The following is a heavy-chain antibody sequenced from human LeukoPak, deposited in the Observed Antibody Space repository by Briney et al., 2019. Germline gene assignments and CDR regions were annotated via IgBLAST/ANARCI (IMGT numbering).Heavy chain of an antibody. CDR3: AVLTTVIQYFDY. Sequence: PETLSLTCTVSGVSISGSSYYWAWIRQPPGKGLEWIGSIYYSGTTYYSPSLKSRVTISVDTSKNHFSLKLSSVTAADAAVYYCAVLTTVIQYFDYWGQGTLVTVSS. CDR2: IYYSGTT. D-gene: IGHD4-11*01. CDR1: GVSISGSSYY. J-gene: IGHJ4*02. V-gene: IGHV4-39*02.